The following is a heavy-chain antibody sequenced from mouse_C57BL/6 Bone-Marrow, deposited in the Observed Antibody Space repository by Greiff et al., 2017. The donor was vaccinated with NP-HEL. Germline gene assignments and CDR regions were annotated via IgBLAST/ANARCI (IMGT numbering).Heavy chain of an antibody. D-gene: IGHD2-3*01. CDR1: GYTFTDYN. CDR2: INPNNGGT. Sequence: DVQLQESGPELVKPGASVKIPCKASGYTFTDYNMDWVKQSHGKSLEWIGDINPNNGGTIYNQKFKGKATLTVDKSSSTAYMELRSLTSEDTAVYYCARLYDGYYDWFAYWGQGTLVTVSA. CDR3: ARLYDGYYDWFAY. V-gene: IGHV1-18*01. J-gene: IGHJ3*01.